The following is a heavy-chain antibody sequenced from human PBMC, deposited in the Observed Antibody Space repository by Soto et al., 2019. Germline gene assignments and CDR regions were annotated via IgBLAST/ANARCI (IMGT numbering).Heavy chain of an antibody. J-gene: IGHJ4*02. D-gene: IGHD3-16*01. CDR3: AKDRVESGLGEIDY. V-gene: IGHV4-4*02. CDR1: GGSFTSNNW. CDR2: IYRTGST. Sequence: PSETLSLTCAVSGGSFTSNNWWTWVRQPPGQGLEWIGEIYRTGSTNYNPSLKSRVTISLDKPENQFSLKVTSLTAADTAVYYCAKDRVESGLGEIDYWGQGTLVTVSS.